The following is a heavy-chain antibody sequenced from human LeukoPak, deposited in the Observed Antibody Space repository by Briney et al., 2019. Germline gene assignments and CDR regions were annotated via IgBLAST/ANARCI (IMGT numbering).Heavy chain of an antibody. Sequence: ASVKVSCKASGYTFTSYDINWVRQATGQGLEWMGWMNPNSGSTGYVQKFQGRVTITRNTSISTAYMELSGLRSEDTAVYYCARGRSTGYPYYFEYWGQGTLVTVFS. V-gene: IGHV1-8*03. CDR1: GYTFTSYD. J-gene: IGHJ4*02. CDR2: MNPNSGST. CDR3: ARGRSTGYPYYFEY. D-gene: IGHD5-12*01.